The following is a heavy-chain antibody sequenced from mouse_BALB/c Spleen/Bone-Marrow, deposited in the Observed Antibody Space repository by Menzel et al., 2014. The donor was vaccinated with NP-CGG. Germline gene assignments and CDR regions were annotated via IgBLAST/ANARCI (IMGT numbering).Heavy chain of an antibody. Sequence: VQLQQSGVELVKPGASVKLSCKSSGYTFTSYYMYWVKQRPGQGLEWIGGINPSNGGTNFNEKFKSKATLTVDKSSSTAYMQLGSLTSEDSAVYYCTREGAFFAYWGQGTLVTVSA. CDR3: TREGAFFAY. V-gene: IGHV1S81*02. CDR2: INPSNGGT. CDR1: GYTFTSYY. J-gene: IGHJ3*01.